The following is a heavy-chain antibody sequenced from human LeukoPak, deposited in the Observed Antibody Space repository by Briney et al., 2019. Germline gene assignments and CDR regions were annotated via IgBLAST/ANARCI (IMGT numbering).Heavy chain of an antibody. CDR2: ISYDGSNK. CDR1: GFTFSSYG. D-gene: IGHD1-1*01. J-gene: IGHJ4*02. Sequence: GGSLRLSCAASGFTFSSYGMHWVRQAPGKGLEWVAVISYDGSNKYYADSVKGRFTISRDNSKNTLYLQMNSLRAEDTAVYYCAKDLGHQLNYFDYWGQGTLVTVSS. CDR3: AKDLGHQLNYFDY. V-gene: IGHV3-30*18.